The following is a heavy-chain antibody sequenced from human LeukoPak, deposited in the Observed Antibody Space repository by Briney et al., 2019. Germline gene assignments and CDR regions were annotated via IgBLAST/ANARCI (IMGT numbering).Heavy chain of an antibody. D-gene: IGHD7-27*01. J-gene: IGHJ4*02. V-gene: IGHV3-30*09. Sequence: PGRSLRLSCAASGFTFNTYAMHWVRQAPGKGLEGVAVISHDGSNKYYADSVKGRFAISRDNSKNSLYLQMNSLRDEDTSIFYCARDTNWGSTHYWGQGTLVTVSS. CDR2: ISHDGSNK. CDR1: GFTFNTYA. CDR3: ARDTNWGSTHY.